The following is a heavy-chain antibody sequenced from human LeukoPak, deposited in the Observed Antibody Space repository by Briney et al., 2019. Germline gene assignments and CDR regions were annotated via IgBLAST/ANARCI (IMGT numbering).Heavy chain of an antibody. CDR3: ARQVSHLVPTGDYYYYYGMDV. J-gene: IGHJ6*02. CDR2: IYYSGST. CDR1: GGSISSYY. Sequence: SETLSLTCTVSGGSISSYYWSWIRQPLGKGLEWIGYIYYSGSTNYNPSLKSRVTISVDTSKNQFSLKLSSVTAADTAVYYCARQVSHLVPTGDYYYYYGMDVWGQGTTVTVSS. V-gene: IGHV4-59*08. D-gene: IGHD4-4*01.